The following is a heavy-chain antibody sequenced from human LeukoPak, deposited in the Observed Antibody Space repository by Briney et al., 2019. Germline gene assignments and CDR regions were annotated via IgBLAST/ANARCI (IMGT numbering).Heavy chain of an antibody. CDR2: IYHSGST. CDR1: GGPISSGGYS. D-gene: IGHD5-12*01. Sequence: PSETLSLTCAVSGGPISSGGYSWSWIRQPPGKGLEWIGYIYHSGSTYYNPSLKSRVTISVDRSKNQFSLKLSSVTAADTAVYYCARGGPYSGYGRSLANWGQGTMVTVSS. V-gene: IGHV4-30-2*01. J-gene: IGHJ3*01. CDR3: ARGGPYSGYGRSLAN.